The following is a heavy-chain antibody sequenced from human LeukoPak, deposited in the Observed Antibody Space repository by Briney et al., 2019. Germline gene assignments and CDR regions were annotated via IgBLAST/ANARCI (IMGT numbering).Heavy chain of an antibody. V-gene: IGHV5-51*01. D-gene: IGHD1/OR15-1a*01. CDR2: FYPGDSTT. CDR1: GYSFTSYW. J-gene: IGHJ4*02. Sequence: GESLKISCKGSGYSFTSYWIGWVRQMPGKGLEWMGMFYPGDSTTRYSPSFQGRVTISADKSISTAYLQWSSLKSSDSAIYYCATSESQTKFDYWGQGTLVTVSS. CDR3: ATSESQTKFDY.